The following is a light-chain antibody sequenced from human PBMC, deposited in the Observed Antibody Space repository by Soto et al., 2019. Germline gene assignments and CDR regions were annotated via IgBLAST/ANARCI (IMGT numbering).Light chain of an antibody. CDR3: QQFNSYPHT. CDR2: DAS. CDR1: QGISSA. Sequence: AIPLTQSPSSLSASVGDRVTITCRASQGISSALAWYQQKPGKAPKLLIYDASSLESGVPSRFSDSGSGTDFTLTISRLQPEDFATYYCQQFNSYPHTFGGGTKVEIK. V-gene: IGKV1-13*02. J-gene: IGKJ4*01.